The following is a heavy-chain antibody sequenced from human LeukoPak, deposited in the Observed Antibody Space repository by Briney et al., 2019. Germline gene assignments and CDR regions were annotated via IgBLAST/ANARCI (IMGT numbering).Heavy chain of an antibody. V-gene: IGHV4-61*05. J-gene: IGHJ3*02. CDR1: GGSISSSSYY. CDR2: IYYSGST. CDR3: ASSYYYDSSGGETDAFDI. Sequence: SETLSLTCTVSGGSISSSSYYWSWIRQPPGKGLEWTGYIYYSGSTNYNPSLKSRVTISVDTSKNQFSLKLSSVTAADTAVYYCASSYYYDSSGGETDAFDIWGQGTMVTVSS. D-gene: IGHD3-22*01.